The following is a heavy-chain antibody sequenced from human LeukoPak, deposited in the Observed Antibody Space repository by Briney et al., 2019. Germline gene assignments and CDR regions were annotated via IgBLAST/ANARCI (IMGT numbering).Heavy chain of an antibody. D-gene: IGHD5-18*01. CDR1: GGSVSSSGYY. CDR3: ARLGGYSYGYSGAFDI. V-gene: IGHV4-39*01. Sequence: SETLSLTCTVSGGSVSSSGYYWGWIRQPPGKGLEWIGSIYYNGSTYYNPSLTSRVTISVDTSKNQFSLKLRFVTATDTAVYYCARLGGYSYGYSGAFDIWGQGTMVTVSS. J-gene: IGHJ3*02. CDR2: IYYNGST.